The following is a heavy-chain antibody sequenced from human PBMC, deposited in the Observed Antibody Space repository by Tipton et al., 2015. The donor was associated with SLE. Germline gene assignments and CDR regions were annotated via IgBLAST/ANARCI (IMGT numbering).Heavy chain of an antibody. Sequence: SLRLSCAASGFTFSSYAMSWVRQAPGKGLEWVSAISGSGGSTYYADSVKGRFTISRDNSKNTLYLQMNSLRAEDTAVYYCASNALDYDFWSGSRSYWGQGTLVTVSS. V-gene: IGHV3-23*01. CDR2: ISGSGGST. D-gene: IGHD3-3*01. J-gene: IGHJ4*02. CDR3: ASNALDYDFWSGSRSY. CDR1: GFTFSSYA.